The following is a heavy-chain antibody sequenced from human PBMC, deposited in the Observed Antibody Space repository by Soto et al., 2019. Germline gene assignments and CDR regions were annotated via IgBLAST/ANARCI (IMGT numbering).Heavy chain of an antibody. D-gene: IGHD5-12*01. Sequence: LSLTCTVSCGSINTFYWSWVRQPALKGLEWIGRIFSSGSTSFNPSLESRVAMSVDTSKNHFSLNLSSVTAADMAVYYCAREGSYSAYNFAHGIQLWSFDFWGQGALVTVSS. CDR1: CGSINTFY. CDR2: IFSSGST. J-gene: IGHJ4*02. CDR3: AREGSYSAYNFAHGIQLWSFDF. V-gene: IGHV4-4*07.